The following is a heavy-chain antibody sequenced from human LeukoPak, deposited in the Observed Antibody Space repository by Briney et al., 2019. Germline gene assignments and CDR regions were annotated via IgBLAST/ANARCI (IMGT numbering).Heavy chain of an antibody. CDR1: GFTFSSYN. CDR2: ITSRSSTI. CDR3: ARDRYCTGTTCYTADY. V-gene: IGHV3-48*01. D-gene: IGHD2-2*02. J-gene: IGHJ4*02. Sequence: QPGGSLRLSCTASGFTFSSYNMNWVRQAPGKGLEWISYITSRSSTIYYADSVKGRFIISRDNAKNSLYLQMNSLRAEDTAVYYCARDRYCTGTTCYTADYWGQGTLVTVSS.